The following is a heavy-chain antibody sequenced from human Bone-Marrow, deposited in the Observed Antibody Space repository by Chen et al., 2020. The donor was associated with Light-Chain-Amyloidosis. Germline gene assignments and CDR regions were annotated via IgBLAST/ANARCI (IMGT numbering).Heavy chain of an antibody. CDR1: GYSISSGYY. Sequence: QVQLQESGPGLVKPSETLSLTCAVSGYSISSGYYWGWIRQPPGKGLEWIGSIYHSGSTYYNPSLKSRVTISVDTSKNQFSLKLSSVTAADTAVYYCARYSSSWYLGGFDPWGQGTLVTVSS. V-gene: IGHV4-38-2*01. CDR2: IYHSGST. CDR3: ARYSSSWYLGGFDP. D-gene: IGHD6-13*01. J-gene: IGHJ5*02.